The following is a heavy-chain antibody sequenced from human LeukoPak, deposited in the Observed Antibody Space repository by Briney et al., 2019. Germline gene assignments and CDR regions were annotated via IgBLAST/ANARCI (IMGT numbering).Heavy chain of an antibody. Sequence: GGSLRLSCAASGFTFSSYGMSWVRQAPGKGLEWVSAISGSGGSTYYADSVKGRFTISRDNSKNTLYLQMNSLKTEDTAVYYCTTAEGISGYDYYYYYYMDVWGKGTTVTISS. CDR3: TTAEGISGYDYYYYYYMDV. CDR2: ISGSGGST. CDR1: GFTFSSYG. V-gene: IGHV3-23*01. J-gene: IGHJ6*03. D-gene: IGHD5-12*01.